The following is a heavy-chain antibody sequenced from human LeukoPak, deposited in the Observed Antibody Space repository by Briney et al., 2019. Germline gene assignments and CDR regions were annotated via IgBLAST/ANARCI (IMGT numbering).Heavy chain of an antibody. J-gene: IGHJ4*02. D-gene: IGHD4-17*01. CDR1: GFTFSSYA. CDR3: ATLPT. V-gene: IGHV3-30-3*01. CDR2: ISYDGNNK. Sequence: GGSPRLSCAASGFTFSSYAMHWVRQAPGKGLEWVAVISYDGNNKYYADSVKGRFTISRDNSKNTLYLQMNSLRAEDTALYYCATLPTWGQGTLVTVSS.